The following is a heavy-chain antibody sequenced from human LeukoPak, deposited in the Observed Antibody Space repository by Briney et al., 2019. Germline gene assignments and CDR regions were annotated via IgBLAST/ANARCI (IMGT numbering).Heavy chain of an antibody. CDR1: GGSISSYS. V-gene: IGHV4-4*07. CDR2: IYTSGST. CDR3: ARASSGSYYYFDY. D-gene: IGHD3-22*01. J-gene: IGHJ4*02. Sequence: SETLSLTCTVSGGSISSYSWNWIRQPTGKGLEWIGRIYTSGSTNYNPSLKSRVTMSVDTSKNQFSLKLSSVTAADTAIYYCARASSGSYYYFDYWGQGTLVTVSS.